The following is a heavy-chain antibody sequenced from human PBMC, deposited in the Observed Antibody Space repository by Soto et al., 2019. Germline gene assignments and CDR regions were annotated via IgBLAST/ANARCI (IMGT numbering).Heavy chain of an antibody. D-gene: IGHD2-15*01. CDR1: GYTFTSYG. CDR2: ISAYNGNT. J-gene: IGHJ6*02. V-gene: IGHV1-18*04. Sequence: ASVKVSFKASGYTFTSYGISWLRQAPGQGLEWMGWISAYNGNTNYAQKLQGRVTMTTDTSTSTAYMELRSLRSDDTAVYYCARDNHCSGGSCYSYYYYYGMDVWGQGTTVTVSS. CDR3: ARDNHCSGGSCYSYYYYYGMDV.